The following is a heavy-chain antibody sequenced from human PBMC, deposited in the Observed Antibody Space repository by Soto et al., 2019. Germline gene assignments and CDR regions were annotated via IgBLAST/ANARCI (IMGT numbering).Heavy chain of an antibody. Sequence: QVQLVQSGAEEKKPGASVKVSCKASGYTFTSYAMHWVRQAPGQRLEWMGWINAGNGNTKYSQKFQGRVTITSDTSAGTAYMELSSLRSDDTAVFYCARHYDSRWDAFDIWGQGTMVTVSS. D-gene: IGHD3-22*01. J-gene: IGHJ3*02. V-gene: IGHV1-3*05. CDR3: ARHYDSRWDAFDI. CDR1: GYTFTSYA. CDR2: INAGNGNT.